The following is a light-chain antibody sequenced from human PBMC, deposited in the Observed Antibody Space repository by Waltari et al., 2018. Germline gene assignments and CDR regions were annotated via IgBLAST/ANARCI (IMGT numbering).Light chain of an antibody. Sequence: QSALTQPASVSGSPGQSITISCTGTGRDIGFYNYVPWYQQYPGKAPKLIIYDVSERPSGISNRFSGSKSGNTASLTISGLQAEDEADYYCNSYAGSSFWVFGGGTKLTVL. CDR1: GRDIGFYNY. CDR2: DVS. V-gene: IGLV2-14*01. J-gene: IGLJ3*02. CDR3: NSYAGSSFWV.